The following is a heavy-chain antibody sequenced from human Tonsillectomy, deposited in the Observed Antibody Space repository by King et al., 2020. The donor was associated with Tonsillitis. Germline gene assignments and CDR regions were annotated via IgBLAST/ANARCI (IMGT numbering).Heavy chain of an antibody. CDR3: ANASRDRGSYPDY. CDR2: ITGSGTST. CDR1: GFTFSTYA. D-gene: IGHD1-26*01. Sequence: VQLVESGGGLVQPGGSLRLSCAASGFTFSTYAMSWVRQAPGKGLEWVSAITGSGTSTYYTDSVKGRFTISRDNSKNTLYLQVDSLRAEDTAVYFCANASRDRGSYPDYWGQGALVTVSS. J-gene: IGHJ4*02. V-gene: IGHV3-23*04.